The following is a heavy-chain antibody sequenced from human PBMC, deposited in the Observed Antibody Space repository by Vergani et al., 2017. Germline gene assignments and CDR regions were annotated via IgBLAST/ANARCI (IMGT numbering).Heavy chain of an antibody. J-gene: IGHJ5*02. V-gene: IGHV4-38-2*01. CDR1: GYSISSGYY. D-gene: IGHD3-10*01. CDR3: ARTTYGSGSYYGVA. Sequence: QVQLQESGPGLVKPSETLSLTCAVSGYSISSGYYWGWIRQPPGKGLEWIGSIYHSGSTYYNPSLKSRVTISVDTSKNQFSLKLGSVTAADTAVYYCARTTYGSGSYYGVAWGQGTLVTVSS. CDR2: IYHSGST.